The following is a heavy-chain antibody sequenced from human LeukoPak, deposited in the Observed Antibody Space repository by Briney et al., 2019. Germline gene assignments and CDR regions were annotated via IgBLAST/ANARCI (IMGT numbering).Heavy chain of an antibody. CDR1: GFTFDDYA. CDR2: ISWNSGSI. CDR3: AKAGATTYYCDY. V-gene: IGHV3-9*01. J-gene: IGHJ4*02. D-gene: IGHD1-26*01. Sequence: GGSLRLSCAASGFTFDDYAMHWVRQAPGKGLEWVSGISWNSGSIGYADSVKGRFTISRDNAKNSLYLQMNSLRAEDTALYYCAKAGATTYYCDYWGQGTLVTVSS.